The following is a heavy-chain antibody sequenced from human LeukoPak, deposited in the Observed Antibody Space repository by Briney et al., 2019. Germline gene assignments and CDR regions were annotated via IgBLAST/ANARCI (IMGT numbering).Heavy chain of an antibody. Sequence: SVKVPCKASGGTFSSYAIAWVRQAPGQGLEWMGRITVMSGTANYAQKFQDRVTITTDESTSTAYMEVSSLRSEDTAVYFCATELRGYSFGYDSWGQGTLVTVSS. V-gene: IGHV1-69*05. J-gene: IGHJ5*01. CDR2: ITVMSGTA. CDR3: ATELRGYSFGYDS. CDR1: GGTFSSYA. D-gene: IGHD5-18*01.